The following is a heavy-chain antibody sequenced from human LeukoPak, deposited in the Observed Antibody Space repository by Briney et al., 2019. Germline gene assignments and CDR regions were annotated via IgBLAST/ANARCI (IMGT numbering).Heavy chain of an antibody. CDR3: ARGRLSLQLSRYYFDY. J-gene: IGHJ4*02. Sequence: SVKVSCKASGYTFTSYGISWVRQAPGQGLEWMGGIIPIFGTANYAQKFQGRVTITADESTGTAYMELSSLRSEDTAVYYCARGRLSLQLSRYYFDYWGQGTLVTVSS. CDR2: IIPIFGTA. CDR1: GYTFTSYG. V-gene: IGHV1-69*13. D-gene: IGHD5-24*01.